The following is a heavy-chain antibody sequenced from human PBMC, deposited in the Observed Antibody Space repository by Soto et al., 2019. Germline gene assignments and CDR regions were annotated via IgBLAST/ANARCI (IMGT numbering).Heavy chain of an antibody. J-gene: IGHJ5*02. CDR1: GFTFSNAW. V-gene: IGHV3-15*07. D-gene: IGHD1-26*01. CDR3: FGATEDNWFDP. CDR2: IKSKTDGGTT. Sequence: GGSLRLSCAASGFTFSNAWMNWVRQAPGKGLEWVGRIKSKTDGGTTDYAAPVKGRFTISRDDSKNTLYLQMNSLKTEDTAVYYCFGATEDNWFDPWGQGTLVTVSS.